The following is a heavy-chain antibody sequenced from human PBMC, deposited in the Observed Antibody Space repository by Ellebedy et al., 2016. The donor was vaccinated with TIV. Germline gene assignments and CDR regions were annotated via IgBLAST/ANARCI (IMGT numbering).Heavy chain of an antibody. Sequence: GESLKISCAASGFTFSSYGMHWVRQAPGKGLEWVSVISGGGGSTYYADSVKGRFTISRDNSKNTLYLQMNSLRAEDTAVYYCAKEDQWTGEVYWGQGTLVTVSS. CDR1: GFTFSSYG. D-gene: IGHD3-10*01. CDR3: AKEDQWTGEVY. V-gene: IGHV3-23*01. CDR2: ISGGGGST. J-gene: IGHJ4*02.